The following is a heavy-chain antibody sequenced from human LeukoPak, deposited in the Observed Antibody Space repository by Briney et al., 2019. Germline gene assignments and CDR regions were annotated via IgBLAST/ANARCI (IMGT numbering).Heavy chain of an antibody. CDR2: IYYSGST. CDR3: ARSGGSLLNWFDP. CDR1: GGFISSYY. J-gene: IGHJ5*02. Sequence: SETLSFTCTVSGGFISSYYWSWIRQPPGKGLEWIGYIYYSGSTNYNPSLKSRVTISVDTSKNQFSLKLSSVTAADTAVYYCARSGGSLLNWFDPWGQGTLVTVSS. D-gene: IGHD1-26*01. V-gene: IGHV4-59*01.